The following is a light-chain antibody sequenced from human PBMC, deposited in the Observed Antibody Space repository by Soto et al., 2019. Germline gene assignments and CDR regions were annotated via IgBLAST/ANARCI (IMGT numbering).Light chain of an antibody. Sequence: EIVMTQSPDILSVSPGERATLSCRASQSVSNNLAWYQQKAGHAPRLLIYGASNRAPGVPARLSGAGSGTEFILTISSLQSEDLAVYYCQQFDSWPLTFGGGTKVEI. CDR1: QSVSNN. CDR3: QQFDSWPLT. CDR2: GAS. V-gene: IGKV3-15*01. J-gene: IGKJ4*01.